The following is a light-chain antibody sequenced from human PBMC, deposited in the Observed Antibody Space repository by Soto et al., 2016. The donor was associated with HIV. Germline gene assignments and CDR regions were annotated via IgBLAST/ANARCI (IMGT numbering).Light chain of an antibody. CDR2: DDS. V-gene: IGLV3-21*03. CDR3: QVWDTSSDVV. CDR1: NIGSKS. Sequence: SYVLTQPPSVSVAPGKTARITCGGNNIGSKSVHWYQQKPGQAPVLVVYDDSHRPSGIPERFSGSNSGNTATLTISRVEAGSEADYYCQVWDTSSDVVFGGGTKLTVL. J-gene: IGLJ2*01.